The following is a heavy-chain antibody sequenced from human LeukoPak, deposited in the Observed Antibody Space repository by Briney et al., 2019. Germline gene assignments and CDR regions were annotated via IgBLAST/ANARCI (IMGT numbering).Heavy chain of an antibody. CDR3: AKGSPFLWFGELSGCYFDY. Sequence: GGSLRLSCAASRFTFINYAMTWVRQAPGKGLEWDSAISNSGSTTYYADSVKGRFTISRDNSKNTLYLQMNSLRAEDTAVYYCAKGSPFLWFGELSGCYFDYWGQGTLVTVSS. V-gene: IGHV3-23*01. CDR1: RFTFINYA. J-gene: IGHJ4*02. CDR2: ISNSGSTT. D-gene: IGHD3-10*01.